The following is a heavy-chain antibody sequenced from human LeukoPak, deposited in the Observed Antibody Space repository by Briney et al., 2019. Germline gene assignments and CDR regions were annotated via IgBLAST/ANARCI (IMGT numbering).Heavy chain of an antibody. D-gene: IGHD5-12*01. CDR3: ARDGNSGYNSDYYYGMDA. J-gene: IGHJ6*04. CDR1: GFTFSSFA. Sequence: GRSLRLSCAASGFTFSSFALHWVRQAPGKGLEWVAVMSYDGTNKYYADSVKGRFTISRDNSKNTLYLQMNSLRVEDTAVYYCARDGNSGYNSDYYYGMDAGGKGTTVTVFS. CDR2: MSYDGTNK. V-gene: IGHV3-30*04.